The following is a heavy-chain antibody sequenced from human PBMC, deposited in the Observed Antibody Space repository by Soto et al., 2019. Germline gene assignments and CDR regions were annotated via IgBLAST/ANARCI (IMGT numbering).Heavy chain of an antibody. CDR3: ARLYSSSWYAYYYYMDV. Sequence: SETLSLTCTVSGGSISSYYWSWIRQPPGKGLEWIGYIYYSGSTNYNPSLKSRVTISVDTSKNQFSLKLSSVTAADTAVYYCARLYSSSWYAYYYYMDVWGKGTTVTVSS. CDR2: IYYSGST. J-gene: IGHJ6*03. CDR1: GGSISSYY. D-gene: IGHD6-13*01. V-gene: IGHV4-59*08.